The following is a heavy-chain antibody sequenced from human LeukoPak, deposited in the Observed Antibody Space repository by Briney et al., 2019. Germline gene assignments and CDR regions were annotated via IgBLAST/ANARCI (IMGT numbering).Heavy chain of an antibody. V-gene: IGHV1-69*04. CDR3: ARDHEGIAVAATSYYYYGMDV. CDR2: IIPILGIA. CDR1: GGTFSSYA. Sequence: SVKVSCKASGGTFSSYAISWVRQAPGQGLEWMGRIIPILGIANYAQKFKGRVTITADKSTSTAYMKLSSLRSDDTAVYYSARDHEGIAVAATSYYYYGMDVWGQGTTVTVSS. D-gene: IGHD6-19*01. J-gene: IGHJ6*02.